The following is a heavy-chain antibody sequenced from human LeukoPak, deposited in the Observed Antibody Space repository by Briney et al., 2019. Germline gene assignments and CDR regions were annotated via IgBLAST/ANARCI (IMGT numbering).Heavy chain of an antibody. D-gene: IGHD1-14*01. Sequence: GESLKISCKGSGYSFTNYWICWGVRIPPKGLQWRNRIYSGDSDTRNSPSFQGQVTISVDKSISTSYLQWSCLKASDTAIYYCARQGNRGSSYAFEIWGQGTVVTVSS. CDR2: IYSGDSDT. J-gene: IGHJ3*02. CDR3: ARQGNRGSSYAFEI. V-gene: IGHV5-51*01. CDR1: GYSFTNYW.